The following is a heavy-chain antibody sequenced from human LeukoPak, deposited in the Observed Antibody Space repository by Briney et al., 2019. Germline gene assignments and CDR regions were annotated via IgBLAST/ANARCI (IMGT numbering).Heavy chain of an antibody. CDR3: ARCLSQNNWFDP. V-gene: IGHV5-51*01. J-gene: IGHJ5*02. Sequence: GESLKISCKGSGYSYTCYWIGWVRRMPGKGLEWMGIIYPGDSDTRYSPSFQGQVTISADKSISTAYLQWSSLKASDTAMYYCARCLSQNNWFDPWGQGTLVTVSS. D-gene: IGHD5/OR15-5a*01. CDR2: IYPGDSDT. CDR1: GYSYTCYW.